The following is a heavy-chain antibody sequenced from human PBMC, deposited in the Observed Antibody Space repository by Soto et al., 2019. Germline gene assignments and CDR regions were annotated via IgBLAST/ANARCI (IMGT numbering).Heavy chain of an antibody. CDR1: GFTFSSYG. CDR2: ISYDGSNK. J-gene: IGHJ6*02. CDR3: ASPLLADQGIYYYYGMDV. V-gene: IGHV3-30*03. Sequence: GGSLRLSCAASGFTFSSYGMHWVRQAPGKGLEWVAVISYDGSNKYYADSVKGRFTISRDNSKNTLYLQMNSLRAEDTAVYYCASPLLADQGIYYYYGMDVWGQGTTVTVSS. D-gene: IGHD2-2*01.